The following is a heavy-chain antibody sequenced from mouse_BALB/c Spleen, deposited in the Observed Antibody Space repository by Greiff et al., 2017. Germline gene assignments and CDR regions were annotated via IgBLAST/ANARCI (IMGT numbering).Heavy chain of an antibody. CDR1: GYSFTGYF. D-gene: IGHD1-1*01. J-gene: IGHJ2*01. CDR3: GIGYYGSSYIDY. V-gene: IGHV1-37*01. Sequence: DVQLVESGPELVKPGASVKISCKASGYSFTGYFMNWVKQSHGKSLEWIGRINPYNGDTFYNQKFKGKATLTVDKSSSTAHMELLSLTSEDSAVYYCGIGYYGSSYIDYWGQGTTLTVSS. CDR2: INPYNGDT.